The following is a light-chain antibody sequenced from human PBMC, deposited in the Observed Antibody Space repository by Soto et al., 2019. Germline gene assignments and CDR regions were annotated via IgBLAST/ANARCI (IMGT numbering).Light chain of an antibody. J-gene: IGKJ4*01. V-gene: IGKV1-39*01. CDR2: ASS. CDR3: QQSYLTPLT. Sequence: DIQMTQSQSSLSTSVGDRVTITCRASQSISSYLNWYQQKPGKAPKLLIYASSSLQSGVPSRFSGSGSATAFTLTISSLQPEDFATYYCQQSYLTPLTFGGGTKVEIK. CDR1: QSISSY.